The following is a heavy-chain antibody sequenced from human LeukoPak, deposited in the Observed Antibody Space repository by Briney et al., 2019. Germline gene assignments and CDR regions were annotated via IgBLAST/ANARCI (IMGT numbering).Heavy chain of an antibody. CDR1: GGPISSYY. J-gene: IGHJ3*02. CDR2: IYYSGST. D-gene: IGHD1-26*01. Sequence: SETLSLTCTVSGGPISSYYWSWIRQPPGKGLEWIGYIYYSGSTNYNPSLKSRVTISVDTSKNQFSLKLCSVTAADTAVYYCARRRGSYVGDAFDIWGQGTMVTVSS. CDR3: ARRRGSYVGDAFDI. V-gene: IGHV4-59*08.